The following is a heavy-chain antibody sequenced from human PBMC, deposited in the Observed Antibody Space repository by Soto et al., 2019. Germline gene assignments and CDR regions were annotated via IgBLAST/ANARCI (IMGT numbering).Heavy chain of an antibody. Sequence: GGSLRLSCSASGFTFSSYAMHWVRQAPGKGLEYVSAISSNGGSTYYADSVKGRFTISRDNSKNTLYLQMSSLGAEDTAVYYCVNGLAEDYDILPGYHDYRAQGTRVPVSA. D-gene: IGHD3-9*01. J-gene: IGHJ4*02. CDR3: VNGLAEDYDILPGYHDY. CDR2: ISSNGGST. V-gene: IGHV3-64D*08. CDR1: GFTFSSYA.